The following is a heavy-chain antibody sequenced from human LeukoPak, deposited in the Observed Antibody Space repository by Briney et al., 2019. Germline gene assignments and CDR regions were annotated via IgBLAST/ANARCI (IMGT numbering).Heavy chain of an antibody. CDR2: ISGTGSDT. D-gene: IGHD2-15*01. CDR1: GLIFSSYV. V-gene: IGHV3-23*01. CDR3: STFYCRGGSCTDY. J-gene: IGHJ4*02. Sequence: GGSLRLSCAASGLIFSSYVMSWVRQAPGKGLEWVSTISGTGSDTYYTDSVKGRFTISRDNSKNTLYLQMNSLRAEEMAVYYCSTFYCRGGSCTDYWGQGTLVTVSS.